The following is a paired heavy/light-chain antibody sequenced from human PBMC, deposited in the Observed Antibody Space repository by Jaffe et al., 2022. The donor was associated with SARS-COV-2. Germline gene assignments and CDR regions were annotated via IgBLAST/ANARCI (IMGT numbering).Heavy chain of an antibody. D-gene: IGHD6-19*01. CDR3: AKCGGIAVAGPYYYYYMDV. CDR1: KFTFSSYA. V-gene: IGHV3-23*04. Sequence: EVQLVESGGGLVQPGGSLRLSCAASKFTFSSYAMSWVRQAPGKGLEWVSVISGSGGNTYYADSVKGRFTVSRDNSKNTLYLQLNNLRAEDTAVYYCAKCGGIAVAGPYYYYYMDVWGKGTTVTVSS. J-gene: IGHJ6*03. CDR2: ISGSGGNT.
Light chain of an antibody. Sequence: QSVLTQPPSVSGAPGQRVTISCTGSSSNIGAGYDVHWYQQLPGTAPKLLILANYNRPSGVPDRFSGSKSGTSASLAITGLQAEDEADYYCQSYDISLSGHVVFGGGTKLTVL. J-gene: IGLJ2*01. CDR2: ANY. CDR1: SSNIGAGYD. CDR3: QSYDISLSGHVV. V-gene: IGLV1-40*01.